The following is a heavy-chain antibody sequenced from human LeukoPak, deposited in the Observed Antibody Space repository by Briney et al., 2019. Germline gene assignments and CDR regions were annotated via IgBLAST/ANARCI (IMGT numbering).Heavy chain of an antibody. Sequence: ASVKVSCKASGYTFTGYGISWVRQAPGQGLEWMGWISAYNGKTNYAQKLQGRVTMTTDTSTSTAYMELRSLRSDDTAVYYCARVLRYFDWLQTPSYYFDYWGQGTLVTVSS. J-gene: IGHJ4*02. CDR1: GYTFTGYG. D-gene: IGHD3-9*01. CDR3: ARVLRYFDWLQTPSYYFDY. V-gene: IGHV1-18*01. CDR2: ISAYNGKT.